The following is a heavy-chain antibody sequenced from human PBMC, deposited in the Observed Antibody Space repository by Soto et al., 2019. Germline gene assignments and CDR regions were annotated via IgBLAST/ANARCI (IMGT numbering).Heavy chain of an antibody. CDR1: GYTFSVNY. D-gene: IGHD3-10*01. J-gene: IGHJ4*02. V-gene: IGHV1-2*02. Sequence: QVQLVQSGAEVKKPGASVKVSCKASGYTFSVNYIHWVRQAPGQGLEWMGWISPNGGGTKHTNKFQGRVTLTTDTSINTVYMEMTSLTSDATAVYYCARAGRCGWDYFDYWGQGTLVTVAS. CDR3: ARAGRCGWDYFDY. CDR2: ISPNGGGT.